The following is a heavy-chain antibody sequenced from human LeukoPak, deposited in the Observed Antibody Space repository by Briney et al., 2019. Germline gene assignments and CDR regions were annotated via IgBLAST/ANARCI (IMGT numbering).Heavy chain of an antibody. CDR3: AREPQPHGGGNIDY. CDR1: GYTFTSYY. D-gene: IGHD3-16*01. Sequence: ASVKVSCKASGYTFTSYYIHWVRQAPGQGLEWMGAIRPSDDYTAYAQNFQGRITVTRATSTSTVYMDLSSLKSEDTAVYYCAREPQPHGGGNIDYWGQGTLVTVSS. J-gene: IGHJ4*02. CDR2: IRPSDDYT. V-gene: IGHV1-46*01.